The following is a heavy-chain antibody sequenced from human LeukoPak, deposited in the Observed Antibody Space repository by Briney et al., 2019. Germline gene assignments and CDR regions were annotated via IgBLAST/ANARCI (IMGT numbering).Heavy chain of an antibody. J-gene: IGHJ5*02. Sequence: SETLSLTCIVSGGSISSGGYYWGWIRQHPGKGLEWIGHISYSGTTYYNPSLKSRITISVDTSKNQFSLKVNSVTAADTAVYYCARDPTRYYALVNWFDPWGQGTLVTVSS. CDR1: GGSISSGGYY. V-gene: IGHV4-31*03. CDR3: ARDPTRYYALVNWFDP. D-gene: IGHD2-2*01. CDR2: ISYSGTT.